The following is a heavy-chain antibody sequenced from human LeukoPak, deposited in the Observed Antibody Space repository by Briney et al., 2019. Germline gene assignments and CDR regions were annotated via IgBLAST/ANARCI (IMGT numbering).Heavy chain of an antibody. CDR1: DFTFTRYD. J-gene: IGHJ5*02. V-gene: IGHV3-48*03. CDR3: TRDRSGNPFDP. D-gene: IGHD3-10*01. CDR2: ISRDGATR. Sequence: PGGSLRLSCAASDFTFTRYDMNWVRQAPGEGLEWVSYISRDGATRYYADSVKGRFTISRDNAKKSLYLQMSSLTAEDTALYYCTRDRSGNPFDPWGQGTLVTVSS.